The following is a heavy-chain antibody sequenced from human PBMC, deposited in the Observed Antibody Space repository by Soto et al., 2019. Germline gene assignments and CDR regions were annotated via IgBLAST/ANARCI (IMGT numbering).Heavy chain of an antibody. CDR2: IYYSGST. CDR1: GGSISSGGYY. J-gene: IGHJ5*02. V-gene: IGHV4-31*03. Sequence: TLSLTCTVSGGSISSGGYYWSWIRQHPGKGLEWIGYIYYSGSTYYNPSLKSRVTISVDTSKNQFSLKLSSVTAADTAVYYCARTRNDYGEAWFDPWGQGTLVTVS. D-gene: IGHD4-17*01. CDR3: ARTRNDYGEAWFDP.